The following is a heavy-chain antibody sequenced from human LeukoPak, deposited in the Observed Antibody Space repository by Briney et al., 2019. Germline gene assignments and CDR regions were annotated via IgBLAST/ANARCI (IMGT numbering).Heavy chain of an antibody. CDR1: GFTFSSYE. Sequence: GGSLRLSCAASGFTFSSYEMNWVRQAPGKGLEWVSYITNSGSNIYQADSVKGRFTISRDNAKNSLYLQMNSLGAEDTAVYYCARDNPRYGDYGTIDYWGQGTLVTVSS. D-gene: IGHD4-17*01. CDR3: ARDNPRYGDYGTIDY. V-gene: IGHV3-48*03. J-gene: IGHJ4*02. CDR2: ITNSGSNI.